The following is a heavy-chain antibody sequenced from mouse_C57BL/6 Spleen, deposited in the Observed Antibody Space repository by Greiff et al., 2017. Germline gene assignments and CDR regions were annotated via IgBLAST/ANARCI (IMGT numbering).Heavy chain of an antibody. J-gene: IGHJ4*01. CDR3: ARRYGDYEAMDY. V-gene: IGHV1-69*01. D-gene: IGHD2-13*01. Sequence: QVQLQQSGAELVMPGASVKLSCKASGYTFTSYWMHWVKQRPGQGLEWIGEIDPSDSYTNYNQKFKGKSTLTVDKSSSTAYMQLSSLTSEDSAVYYCARRYGDYEAMDYWGQGTSVTVSS. CDR2: IDPSDSYT. CDR1: GYTFTSYW.